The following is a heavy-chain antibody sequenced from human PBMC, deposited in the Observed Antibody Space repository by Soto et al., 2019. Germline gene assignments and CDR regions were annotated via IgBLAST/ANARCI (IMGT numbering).Heavy chain of an antibody. V-gene: IGHV3-64*01. Sequence: EVQLVESGGGLVQPGGSLRLSCAASGFTFSSYAMHWVRQAPGKGLEYVSAISSNGGSTYYANSVKGRFTISRDNYKNTLYLQMGSLRAEDMAVYYCARRYCSSTSCYSSAFDIWGQGTMVTVSS. CDR3: ARRYCSSTSCYSSAFDI. CDR2: ISSNGGST. J-gene: IGHJ3*02. D-gene: IGHD2-2*01. CDR1: GFTFSSYA.